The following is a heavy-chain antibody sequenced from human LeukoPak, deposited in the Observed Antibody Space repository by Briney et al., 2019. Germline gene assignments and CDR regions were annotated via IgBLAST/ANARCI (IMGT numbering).Heavy chain of an antibody. CDR2: ISGSGGST. D-gene: IGHD3-3*01. V-gene: IGHV3-23*01. J-gene: IGHJ5*02. CDR3: AKGDDFWSGYYPGWFDP. Sequence: GGSLRLSCAASGFTFSIYSMNWVRQAPGKGLEWVSAISGSGGSTYYADSVKGRFTISRDNSKNTLYLQMNSLRAEDTAVYYCAKGDDFWSGYYPGWFDPWGQGTLVTVSS. CDR1: GFTFSIYS.